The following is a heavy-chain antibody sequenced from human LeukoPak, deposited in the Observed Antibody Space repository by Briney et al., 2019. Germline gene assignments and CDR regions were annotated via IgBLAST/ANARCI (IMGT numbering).Heavy chain of an antibody. D-gene: IGHD6-19*01. CDR2: IYTSGST. CDR3: ARGSSGWDNGGGYNWFDP. J-gene: IGHJ5*02. V-gene: IGHV4-4*07. Sequence: PSETQSLTCTVSGGSISSYYWSWIRQPAGKGLEWIGRIYTSGSTNYNPSLKSRVTMSVDTSKNQFSLKLSSVTAAGTAVYYCARGSSGWDNGGGYNWFDPWGQGTLVTVSS. CDR1: GGSISSYY.